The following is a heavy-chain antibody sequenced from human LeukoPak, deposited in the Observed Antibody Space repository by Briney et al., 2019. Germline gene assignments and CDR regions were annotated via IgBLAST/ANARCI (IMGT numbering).Heavy chain of an antibody. V-gene: IGHV1-8*01. CDR3: ARGREQWLVGPDYYFDY. J-gene: IGHJ4*02. Sequence: ASVKVSCKASGYTFTSYDINWVRQATGQGLEWMGWMNPNSGNTGYAQKFQGRVTMTRNTSISTAYMELSSLRSEDTAVYYCARGREQWLVGPDYYFDYWGQGTLVTVSS. D-gene: IGHD6-19*01. CDR1: GYTFTSYD. CDR2: MNPNSGNT.